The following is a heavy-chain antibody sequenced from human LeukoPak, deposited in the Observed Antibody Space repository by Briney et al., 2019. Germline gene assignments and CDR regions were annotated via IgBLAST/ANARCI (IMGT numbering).Heavy chain of an antibody. CDR1: GGSISSYY. J-gene: IGHJ4*02. D-gene: IGHD4-17*01. CDR3: ARLDDYGDYVAY. CDR2: IYYSGST. Sequence: SETLSLTCTVSGGSISSYYWSWIRQPPGKGLEWIGYIYYSGSTNYNPSLKSRVTISVDTSKNQFSLQLSSVTAADTAVYYCARLDDYGDYVAYWGQGTLVTVSS. V-gene: IGHV4-59*08.